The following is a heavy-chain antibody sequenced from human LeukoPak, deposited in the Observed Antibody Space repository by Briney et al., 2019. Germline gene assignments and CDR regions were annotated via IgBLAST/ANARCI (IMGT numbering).Heavy chain of an antibody. CDR2: IYYSGST. CDR3: ARPCRILDIVAPIQARLGGNGFDI. CDR1: GGSISSYY. Sequence: PSETLSLTCTVSGGSISSYYWSWIRQPPGKGLEWIGYIYYSGSTNYNPSLKSRVTISVDTSKNQFSLKLSSVTAADKAVYYCARPCRILDIVAPIQARLGGNGFDIWGQGTMVTVSS. D-gene: IGHD5-12*01. V-gene: IGHV4-59*12. J-gene: IGHJ3*02.